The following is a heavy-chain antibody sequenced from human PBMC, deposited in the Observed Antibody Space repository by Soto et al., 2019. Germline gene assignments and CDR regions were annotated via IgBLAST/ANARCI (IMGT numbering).Heavy chain of an antibody. J-gene: IGHJ4*02. D-gene: IGHD4-17*01. CDR2: MNPNSGNT. Sequence: ASVKVSCKASGYTFTSYDINWVRQPTGQGLERMGWMNPNSGNTGYAQKFQGRVTMTRNTYIRTAYQELSSLRSEDKAVYYCARTLSGDNGDSWGQGTLVTVSS. V-gene: IGHV1-8*01. CDR3: ARTLSGDNGDS. CDR1: GYTFTSYD.